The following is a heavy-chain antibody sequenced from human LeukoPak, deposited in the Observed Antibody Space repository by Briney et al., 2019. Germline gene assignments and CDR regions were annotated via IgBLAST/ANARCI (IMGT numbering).Heavy chain of an antibody. D-gene: IGHD3-10*01. V-gene: IGHV4-30-4*08. CDR3: ARYDSGSYHYSWFDP. J-gene: IGHJ5*02. CDR2: IYYIGST. Sequence: SQTLSLTCTVSGGSISSGGYYWSWIRQHPGKGLEWIGYIYYIGSTYYNSSLKRRVTISVDTSKNQFSLKLSSVTAADTAVYYCARYDSGSYHYSWFDPWGQGTLVTVSS. CDR1: GGSISSGGYY.